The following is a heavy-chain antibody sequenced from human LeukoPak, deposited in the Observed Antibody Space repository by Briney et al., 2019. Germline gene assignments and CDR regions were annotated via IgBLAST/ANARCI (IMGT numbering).Heavy chain of an antibody. J-gene: IGHJ3*01. CDR2: MLYDGSGL. Sequence: GGSLRLSCAASGFSFRLYGMHWVRQAPGEGLEWVALMLYDGSGLYYADSVKGRFSISRDNSNNMFYLEMSSLRAEDSAVYYCARDLASGNHPDGFDVWAQGTLVTVSS. D-gene: IGHD1-14*01. CDR3: ARDLASGNHPDGFDV. V-gene: IGHV3-33*05. CDR1: GFSFRLYG.